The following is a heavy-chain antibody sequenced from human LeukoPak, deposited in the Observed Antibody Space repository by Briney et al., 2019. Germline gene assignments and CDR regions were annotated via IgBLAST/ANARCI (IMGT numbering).Heavy chain of an antibody. V-gene: IGHV3-20*01. CDR1: GFTSDDYG. D-gene: IGHD1-7*01. CDR2: IHRNGGST. Sequence: GGSLRLSCAAAGFTSDDYGMSLVRQARGKGLEWVSGIHRNGGSTGYADSVKGRFTISRDNAKNSLYLQMNSLRAEDTALYHCARGNSNFDYWGQGTLVTVSS. CDR3: ARGNSNFDY. J-gene: IGHJ4*02.